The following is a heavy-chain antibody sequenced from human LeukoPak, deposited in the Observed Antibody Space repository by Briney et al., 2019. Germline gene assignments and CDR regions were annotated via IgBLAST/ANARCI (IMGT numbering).Heavy chain of an antibody. CDR2: ISSSSSYI. Sequence: GGSLRLSCAASGFTFSIYSMNWVRQAPGKGLEWVSYISSSSSYIYYADSVKGRFTISRDNAKNSLSLQMNSLRAEDTAVYYCARDTYYGSGTLWDPFDFWGQGTLVTVSS. D-gene: IGHD3-10*01. CDR3: ARDTYYGSGTLWDPFDF. V-gene: IGHV3-21*01. CDR1: GFTFSIYS. J-gene: IGHJ4*02.